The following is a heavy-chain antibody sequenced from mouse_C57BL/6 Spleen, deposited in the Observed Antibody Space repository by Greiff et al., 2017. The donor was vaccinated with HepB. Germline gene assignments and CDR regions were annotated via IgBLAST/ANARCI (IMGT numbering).Heavy chain of an antibody. V-gene: IGHV1-80*01. J-gene: IGHJ2*01. CDR1: GYAFSSYW. CDR2: IYPGDGDT. D-gene: IGHD4-1*01. Sequence: QLQESGAELVKPGASVKISCKASGYAFSSYWMNWVKQRPGKGLEWIGQIYPGDGDTNYNGKFKGKATLTADKSSSTAYMQLSSLTSEDSAVYFCARWGSNWALFDYGGQGTTLTVSS. CDR3: ARWGSNWALFDY.